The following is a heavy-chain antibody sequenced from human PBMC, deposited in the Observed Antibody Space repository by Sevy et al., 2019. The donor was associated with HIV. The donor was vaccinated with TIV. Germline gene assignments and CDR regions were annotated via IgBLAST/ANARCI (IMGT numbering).Heavy chain of an antibody. V-gene: IGHV4-59*01. CDR3: ARTPVIMITSGGVIALRQFDF. J-gene: IGHJ4*02. D-gene: IGHD3-16*02. Sequence: SDTLSLTCTVSAGSISGYYWSWIRQPPGKGLEWIGYIYYSGSTNYNPSLKNRVTMSVDTSKNQFSLKMSSVTAADTAVYYCARTPVIMITSGGVIALRQFDFWGQGTLVTVSS. CDR1: AGSISGYY. CDR2: IYYSGST.